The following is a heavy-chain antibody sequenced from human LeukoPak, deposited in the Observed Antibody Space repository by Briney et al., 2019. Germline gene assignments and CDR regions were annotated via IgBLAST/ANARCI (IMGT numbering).Heavy chain of an antibody. CDR1: GGSISGANYY. D-gene: IGHD3-22*01. J-gene: IGHJ4*02. Sequence: PSETLSLTCTVSGGSISGANYYWTWIRQPAGKGLEWIGRIYTSGSTHYNPSLKSRVTISVDTSKNQFSLKLSSVTAADTAVYYCARETSYYDTSGTKFDYWGQGTLVTVSS. V-gene: IGHV4-61*02. CDR2: IYTSGST. CDR3: ARETSYYDTSGTKFDY.